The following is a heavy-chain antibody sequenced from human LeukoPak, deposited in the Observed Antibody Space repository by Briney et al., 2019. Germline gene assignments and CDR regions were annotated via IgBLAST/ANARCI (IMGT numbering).Heavy chain of an antibody. J-gene: IGHJ4*02. Sequence: VASVKVSCKASGYTFTGYYMHWVRQAPGQGLEWMGRINPKSGGTNYAQKFQGRVTMTRDTSISTAYMELSRLRSDDTAVYYCARDRIVVVITTVSLGCWGQGTLVTVSS. CDR1: GYTFTGYY. CDR2: INPKSGGT. CDR3: ARDRIVVVITTVSLGC. V-gene: IGHV1-2*06. D-gene: IGHD3-22*01.